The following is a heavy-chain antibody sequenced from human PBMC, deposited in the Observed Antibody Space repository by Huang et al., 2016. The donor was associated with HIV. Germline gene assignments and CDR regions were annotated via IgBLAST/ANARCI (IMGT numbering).Heavy chain of an antibody. CDR2: IYPLESKS. V-gene: IGHV5-51*03. CDR3: AKGRRAFDV. CDR1: GYSFSIYW. J-gene: IGHJ3*01. Sequence: EVQPVQSGAEVKKPGESLKISCTGSGYSFSIYWIAWVRQMPGKGLEWMGIIYPLESKSRYSPSFEGHVSISVDKSINTVYLHWSSLKASDTAIYYCAKGRRAFDVWGQGTWVTVSS.